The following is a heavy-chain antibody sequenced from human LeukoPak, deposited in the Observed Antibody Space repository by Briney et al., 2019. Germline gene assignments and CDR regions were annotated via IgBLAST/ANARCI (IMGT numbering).Heavy chain of an antibody. J-gene: IGHJ4*02. CDR2: ISWNSGSI. CDR1: GFPFSNYW. D-gene: IGHD3-10*01. Sequence: GGSLRLSCAASGFPFSNYWMSWVRQAPGKGLEWVSGISWNSGSIGYADSVKGRFTISRDNAKNSLYLQMNSLRAEDTALYYCAKGESYYYGSGSSDYWGQGTLVTVSS. CDR3: AKGESYYYGSGSSDY. V-gene: IGHV3-9*01.